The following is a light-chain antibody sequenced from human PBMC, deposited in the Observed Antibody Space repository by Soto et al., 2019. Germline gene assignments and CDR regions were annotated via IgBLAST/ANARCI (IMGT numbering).Light chain of an antibody. J-gene: IGKJ5*01. Sequence: DIVMTQSPATLSVSPGERATLSCRASQSVSSNSAWYQQKPGQAPRLLIYGASTRATDIPARFSGSGSGTEFTLTISSLQSEDFAVYYCQQYNSWPITFGQGTRLEIK. V-gene: IGKV3-15*01. CDR2: GAS. CDR1: QSVSSN. CDR3: QQYNSWPIT.